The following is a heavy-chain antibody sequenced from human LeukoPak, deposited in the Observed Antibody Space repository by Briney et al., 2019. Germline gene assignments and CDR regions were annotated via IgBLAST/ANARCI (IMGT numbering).Heavy chain of an antibody. CDR3: AKDPGKSPGGWFNP. J-gene: IGHJ5*02. CDR2: ISWNSGSI. Sequence: QPGGSLRLSCAASGFTFDDYTMHWVRQAPGKGLEWVSGISWNSGSIGYADSVKGRFTISRDNAKNSLYLQMNSLKPEDTALYYCAKDPGKSPGGWFNPWGQGTLVTVSS. CDR1: GFTFDDYT. V-gene: IGHV3-9*01. D-gene: IGHD4-23*01.